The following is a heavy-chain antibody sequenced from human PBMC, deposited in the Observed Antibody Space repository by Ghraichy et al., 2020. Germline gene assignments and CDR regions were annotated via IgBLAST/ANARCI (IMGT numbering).Heavy chain of an antibody. D-gene: IGHD6-19*01. V-gene: IGHV3-30*04. CDR1: GFTFSSYA. CDR3: ARDHVAVAGREWGAPLAN. CDR2: ISYDGSNK. J-gene: IGHJ4*02. Sequence: GESLNISCAASGFTFSSYAMHWVRQAPGKGLEWVAVISYDGSNKYYADSVKGRFTISRDNSKNTLYLQMNSLRAEDTAVYYCARDHVAVAGREWGAPLANWGQGTLVTVSS.